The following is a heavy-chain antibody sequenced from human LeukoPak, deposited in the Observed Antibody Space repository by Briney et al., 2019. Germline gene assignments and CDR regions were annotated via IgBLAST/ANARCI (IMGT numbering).Heavy chain of an antibody. CDR2: IYHSGST. V-gene: IGHV4-38-2*01. D-gene: IGHD1-26*01. J-gene: IGHJ4*02. CDR3: ARLSGAPVRHPIYHFDY. CDR1: GYSISSGYY. Sequence: SETLSLTCVVSGYSISSGYYWGWVRQPPGKEMEWIGNIYHSGSTYKNPSLKSRVTISLDTSKNQFSLKLSSVTAADTAMYYCARLSGAPVRHPIYHFDYWGQGTLVTVSS.